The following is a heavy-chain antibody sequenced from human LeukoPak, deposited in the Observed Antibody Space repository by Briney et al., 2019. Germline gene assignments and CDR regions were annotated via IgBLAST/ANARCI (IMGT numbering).Heavy chain of an antibody. Sequence: GGSLRLSCAASGFTFSSYGMHWVRHAPGKGLEWVAVIWCDGSNKYYADSVKGRFTISRDNFKNTLYLQMNSLRSEDTAVYYCAGDYYDSSGYSPKGFDPWGQGTLVTVSS. J-gene: IGHJ5*02. V-gene: IGHV3-33*01. D-gene: IGHD3-22*01. CDR3: AGDYYDSSGYSPKGFDP. CDR1: GFTFSSYG. CDR2: IWCDGSNK.